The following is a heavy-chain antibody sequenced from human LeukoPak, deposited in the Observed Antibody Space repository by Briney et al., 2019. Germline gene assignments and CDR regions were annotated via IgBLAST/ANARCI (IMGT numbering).Heavy chain of an antibody. CDR2: ISGSGGST. CDR1: GFTFSSYA. V-gene: IGHV3-23*01. D-gene: IGHD2-2*01. Sequence: GGSLRLSCAASGFTFSSYAMSWVRQAPGKGLEWVSAISGSGGSTCYADSVKGRFTISRDNSKNTLYLQMNSLRAEDTAVYYCAKSESAMSYYGMDVWGQGTTVTVSS. CDR3: AKSESAMSYYGMDV. J-gene: IGHJ6*02.